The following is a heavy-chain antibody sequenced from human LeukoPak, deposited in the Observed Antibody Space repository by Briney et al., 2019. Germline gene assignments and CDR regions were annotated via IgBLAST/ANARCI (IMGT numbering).Heavy chain of an antibody. V-gene: IGHV3-23*01. Sequence: PGGSLRLSCAAAGFTFSNSAMSWVRQAPGKGLEWVSSIRASGGSTYYADSVKGRLTISRDNSKNTLYLHMNSLRAEDTAVYYCAKVEYSSGWYELYGMDVWGQGTTVTVSS. D-gene: IGHD6-19*01. CDR3: AKVEYSSGWYELYGMDV. CDR2: IRASGGST. J-gene: IGHJ6*02. CDR1: GFTFSNSA.